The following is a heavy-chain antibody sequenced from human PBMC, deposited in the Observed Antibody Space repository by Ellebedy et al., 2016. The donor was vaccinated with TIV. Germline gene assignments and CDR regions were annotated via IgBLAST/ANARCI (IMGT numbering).Heavy chain of an antibody. CDR3: ARSAAGTVDY. D-gene: IGHD6-13*01. V-gene: IGHV1-3*01. J-gene: IGHJ4*02. CDR2: INGGNGNT. CDR1: GYTFTRYA. Sequence: AASVKVSCKASGYTFTRYAMHWVRQAPGQRLEWMGWINGGNGNTKYSQKFQGRVTITRDTSASTAYMEVSSLRSEDTGVYYCARSAAGTVDYWGQGTLVTVSS.